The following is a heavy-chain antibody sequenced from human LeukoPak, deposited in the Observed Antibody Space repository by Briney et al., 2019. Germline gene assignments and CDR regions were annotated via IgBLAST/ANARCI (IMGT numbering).Heavy chain of an antibody. D-gene: IGHD3-3*01. Sequence: PSETLSLTCTVSGYSISSGYYWGWIRQPPGKGLEWTGTIYHSGTTYYNPSLKSRLTISVDTSKNQFSLKLSSVTATDTAVYYCARDMGFAIFGVVNNWLDPWGQGTLVTVSS. CDR2: IYHSGTT. CDR1: GYSISSGYY. J-gene: IGHJ5*02. CDR3: ARDMGFAIFGVVNNWLDP. V-gene: IGHV4-38-2*02.